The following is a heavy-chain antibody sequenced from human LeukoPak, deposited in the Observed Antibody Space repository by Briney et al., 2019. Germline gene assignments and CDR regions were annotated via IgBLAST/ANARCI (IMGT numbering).Heavy chain of an antibody. Sequence: SETLSLTCAAYGGSFSGYYWSWIRQPPGKGLEWIGEINHSGSTNYNPSLKSRVTISVDTSKNQFSLKLSSVTAADTAVYYCAREVLATVTTFWFDSWGQGTLVTVSS. J-gene: IGHJ5*01. V-gene: IGHV4-34*01. CDR3: AREVLATVTTFWFDS. CDR1: GGSFSGYY. D-gene: IGHD4-17*01. CDR2: INHSGST.